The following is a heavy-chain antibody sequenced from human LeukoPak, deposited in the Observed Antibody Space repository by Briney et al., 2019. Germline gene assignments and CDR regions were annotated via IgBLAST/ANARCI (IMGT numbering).Heavy chain of an antibody. CDR3: ARDKEAGPGIPLDAAFDI. D-gene: IGHD3-16*01. J-gene: IGHJ3*02. Sequence: SETLSLTCTVSGGSISSYYWSWIRQPPGKGLEFIGHIYYTGSTKYNPSLQSRVTLSVATSKNQFSLKLTSVTAADTAVYFCARDKEAGPGIPLDAAFDIWGQGTMVTVSS. V-gene: IGHV4-59*01. CDR2: IYYTGST. CDR1: GGSISSYY.